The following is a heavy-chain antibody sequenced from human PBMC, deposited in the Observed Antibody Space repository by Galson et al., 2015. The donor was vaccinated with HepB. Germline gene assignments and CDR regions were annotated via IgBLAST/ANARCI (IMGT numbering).Heavy chain of an antibody. D-gene: IGHD6-6*01. CDR3: ARYSSSTDY. CDR2: ITYDGSNK. CDR1: GFTLSSYG. Sequence: SLRLSCAASGFTLSSYGMHWVRRTPGKGLEWVAAITYDGSNKYYADSVKGRFTISRDNLKNTLYLQMNSLKVEDTAVYYCARYSSSTDYWGQGTLVTVSS. J-gene: IGHJ4*02. V-gene: IGHV3-30*03.